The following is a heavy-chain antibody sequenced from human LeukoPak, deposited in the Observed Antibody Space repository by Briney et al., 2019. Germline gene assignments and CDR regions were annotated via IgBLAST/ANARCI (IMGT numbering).Heavy chain of an antibody. CDR1: GFTFSSYG. V-gene: IGHV3-30*02. D-gene: IGHD6-19*01. CDR3: AKDQKWLPYKDHYFDY. Sequence: GGSLRLSCAASGFTFSSYGMHWVRQAPGKGLEWVAFIRYDGSNKYYADSVKGRFTISRGNSKNTLYLQMNSLRAEDTAVYYCAKDQKWLPYKDHYFDYWGQGTLVTVSS. J-gene: IGHJ4*02. CDR2: IRYDGSNK.